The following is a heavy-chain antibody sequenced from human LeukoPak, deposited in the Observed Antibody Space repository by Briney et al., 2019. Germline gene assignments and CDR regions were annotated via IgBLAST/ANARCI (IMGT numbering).Heavy chain of an antibody. J-gene: IGHJ6*02. CDR3: AGAARGYYYYGMDV. Sequence: GGSLRLSCAASGFTFSTYTMNWVRQAPGKGLEWVSGISGSGGSAYCADSVKGRFTISRDNSKNTLYLQMNSLRAEDTAVYYCAGAARGYYYYGMDVWGQGTTVTVSS. CDR2: ISGSGGSA. V-gene: IGHV3-23*01. CDR1: GFTFSTYT. D-gene: IGHD6-6*01.